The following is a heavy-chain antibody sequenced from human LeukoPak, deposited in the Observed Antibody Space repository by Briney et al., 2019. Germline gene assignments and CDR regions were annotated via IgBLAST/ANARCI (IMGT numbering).Heavy chain of an antibody. CDR2: ISWNSGSI. J-gene: IGHJ4*02. Sequence: PGRSLRLSCAASGFTFDDYAMHWVRQAPGKGLGWVSGISWNSGSIGYADSVKGRFTISRDNAKNSLYLQMNSLRAEDTAVYYCAREYSSSPNSFDSWGQGTLVTVSS. CDR3: AREYSSSPNSFDS. CDR1: GFTFDDYA. V-gene: IGHV3-9*01. D-gene: IGHD6-13*01.